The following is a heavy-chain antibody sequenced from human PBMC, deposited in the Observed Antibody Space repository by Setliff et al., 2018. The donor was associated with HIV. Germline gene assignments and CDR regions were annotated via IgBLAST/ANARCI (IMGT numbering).Heavy chain of an antibody. V-gene: IGHV4-34*01. D-gene: IGHD6-6*01. CDR1: GGSLSGYY. CDR2: INHRGTT. CDR3: ARVRRGSSARAPFDS. Sequence: PSETLSLTCAVYGGSLSGYYWTWIRQPPGKGLEWIGEINHRGTTDYNPSLKSRVTISLDTSKNHLSLKLTSVTDADTAVYYCARVRRGSSARAPFDSWGQGELVTVSS. J-gene: IGHJ4*02.